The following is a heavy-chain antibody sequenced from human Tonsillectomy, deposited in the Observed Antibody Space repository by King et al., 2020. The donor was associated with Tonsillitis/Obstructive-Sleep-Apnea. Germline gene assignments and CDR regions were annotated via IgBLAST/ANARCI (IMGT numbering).Heavy chain of an antibody. D-gene: IGHD3-3*01. V-gene: IGHV3-30*04. CDR3: ARDYDFWRGYYHYYYGMDV. J-gene: IGHJ6*02. CDR1: GFTFSSYA. Sequence: VQLVESGGGVVQPGRSLRLSCAASGFTFSSYAMYWVRQAPGKGLEWEAVISDDGSDKYYADSVKRRFTISRDNSKNTLYLQMNSLRAEDTAVYYCARDYDFWRGYYHYYYGMDVWGQGTTVTVSS. CDR2: ISDDGSDK.